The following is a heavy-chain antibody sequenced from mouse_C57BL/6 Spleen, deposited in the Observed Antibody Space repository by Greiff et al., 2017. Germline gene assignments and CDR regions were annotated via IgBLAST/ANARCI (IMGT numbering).Heavy chain of an antibody. Sequence: VQLQQSGAELVKPGASVKLSCKASGYTFTSYWMHWVKQRPGRGLEWIGWIDPGSGGTKYNEKFKGKATLTVDTPASTAYMQLSSLTSEDSAVYYCAAWDDDGYWGQGTTLTVSS. D-gene: IGHD4-1*01. CDR1: GYTFTSYW. CDR2: IDPGSGGT. V-gene: IGHV1-72*01. J-gene: IGHJ2*01. CDR3: AAWDDDGY.